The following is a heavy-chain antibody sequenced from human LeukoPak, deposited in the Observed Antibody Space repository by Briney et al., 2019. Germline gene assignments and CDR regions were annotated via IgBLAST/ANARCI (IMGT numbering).Heavy chain of an antibody. J-gene: IGHJ6*03. Sequence: GESLKISCKGSGYSFTSYWIGWVRQMPGKGLEWMGIIYPGDSDTRYSPSFQGQVTISADKSISTAYLQWSSLKASDTAMYYCARHVSGGFWSSYDFWSGYSSKSNYYYMDVWGKGTTVTVSS. CDR3: ARHVSGGFWSSYDFWSGYSSKSNYYYMDV. D-gene: IGHD3-3*01. V-gene: IGHV5-51*01. CDR1: GYSFTSYW. CDR2: IYPGDSDT.